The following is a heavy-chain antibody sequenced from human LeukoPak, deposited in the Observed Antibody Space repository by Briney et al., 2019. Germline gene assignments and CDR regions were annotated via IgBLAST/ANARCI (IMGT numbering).Heavy chain of an antibody. Sequence: SETLSLTCEVNGGSFDDYHWTWIRQSPGKGLEWIGEINDSGSPLYSPSLKSRVTISLDTSRNQFSLKLNSVTAADTAVYYCAKSNGYGLIDIWGQGTMVTVSS. CDR2: INDSGSP. D-gene: IGHD3-22*01. V-gene: IGHV4-34*01. J-gene: IGHJ3*02. CDR1: GGSFDDYH. CDR3: AKSNGYGLIDI.